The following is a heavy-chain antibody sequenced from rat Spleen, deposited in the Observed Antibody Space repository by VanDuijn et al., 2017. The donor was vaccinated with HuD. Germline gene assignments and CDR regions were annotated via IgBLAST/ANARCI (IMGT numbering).Heavy chain of an antibody. J-gene: IGHJ3*01. CDR3: ARALYGGSSELGWFAY. CDR1: GINFSNYY. CDR2: ISHDGDSA. V-gene: IGHV5-25*01. Sequence: EVQLVESGGGSVQPGRSMKLSCAASGINFSNYYMAWVRQAPTKGLEWVASISHDGDSAYYRDSVKGRFTISRDNAKNTLYLQMDSLRSEDTATYYCARALYGGSSELGWFAYWGQGTLVTVSS. D-gene: IGHD1-11*01.